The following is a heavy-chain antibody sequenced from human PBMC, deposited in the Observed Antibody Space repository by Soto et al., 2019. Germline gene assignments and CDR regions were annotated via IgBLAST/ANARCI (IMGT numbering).Heavy chain of an antibody. CDR1: GFTFGSYT. CDR3: ARAYGGHSIDC. Sequence: GGSLRLSCAASGFTFGSYTMHWVRQAPGKGLEWVSSISSFSGNIYYADSVKGRFTIFRDDAKNSLYLQMNSLRAEDTAVYHCARAYGGHSIDCWGQGTLVTVSS. J-gene: IGHJ4*02. D-gene: IGHD4-17*01. V-gene: IGHV3-21*06. CDR2: ISSFSGNI.